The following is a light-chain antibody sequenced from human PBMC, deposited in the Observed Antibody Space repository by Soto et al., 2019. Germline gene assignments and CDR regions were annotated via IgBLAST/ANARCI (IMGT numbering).Light chain of an antibody. V-gene: IGKV3-20*01. CDR3: HQYDSSHT. Sequence: EIVLTQSPGTLSLSPGERATLSCRASQSLSSSYLAWYQQKPGQAPRLIIYSVSSRATGIPDRFSGSGSGTDFTLTISRLEPEDFAVYYCHQYDSSHTFGQGTKLEIK. CDR1: QSLSSSY. J-gene: IGKJ2*01. CDR2: SVS.